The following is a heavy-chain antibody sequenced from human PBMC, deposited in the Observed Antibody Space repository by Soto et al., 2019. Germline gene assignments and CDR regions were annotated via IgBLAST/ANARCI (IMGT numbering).Heavy chain of an antibody. D-gene: IGHD2-15*01. V-gene: IGHV1-69*01. CDR3: ASGYCSGGSCYSHYYYYYGMDV. CDR2: IIPIFGTA. Sequence: QVPLVQSGAEVKKPGSSVKVSCKASGGTFSSYAISWVRQAPGQGLEWMGGIIPIFGTANYAQKFQGRVTITADESTSTAYMELSSLRSEDTAVYYCASGYCSGGSCYSHYYYYYGMDVWGQGTTVTVSS. CDR1: GGTFSSYA. J-gene: IGHJ6*02.